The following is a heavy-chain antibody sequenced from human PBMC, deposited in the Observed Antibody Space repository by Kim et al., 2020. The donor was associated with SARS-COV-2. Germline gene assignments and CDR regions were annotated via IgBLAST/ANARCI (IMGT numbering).Heavy chain of an antibody. V-gene: IGHV3-23*01. CDR3: AKGPGGSSRVGSIFCMDV. Sequence: LKGRFTISRDNSKNSLFLQMNSLRAEDTAIFYCAKGPGGSSRVGSIFCMDVWGKGTTVTVSS. J-gene: IGHJ6*03. D-gene: IGHD6-6*01.